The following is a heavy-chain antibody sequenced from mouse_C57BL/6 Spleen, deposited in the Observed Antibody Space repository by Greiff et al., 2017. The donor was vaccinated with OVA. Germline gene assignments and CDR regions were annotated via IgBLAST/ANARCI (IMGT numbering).Heavy chain of an antibody. V-gene: IGHV1-80*01. J-gene: IGHJ4*01. D-gene: IGHD1-1*01. CDR2: IYPGDGDT. CDR1: GYAFSSYW. CDR3: ARNYYGSTGGAMDY. Sequence: VQLQQSGAELVKPGASVKISCKASGYAFSSYWMNWVKQRPGKGLEWIGQIYPGDGDTNYNGKFKGKATLTADKSSSTAYMQLSSLASDDSAVYVSARNYYGSTGGAMDYWGQGTSVTVSS.